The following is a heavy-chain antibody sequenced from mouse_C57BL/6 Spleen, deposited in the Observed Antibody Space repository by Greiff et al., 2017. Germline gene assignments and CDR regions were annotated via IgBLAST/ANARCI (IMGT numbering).Heavy chain of an antibody. Sequence: EVQLQQSGPELVKPGDSVKISCQASGYSFTGYFMNWVMQSHGKSLEWIGRINPYNGDTFYNQKFEGKATLTVDKSSSTALMALLSLISEDSAVYDCAREEGDAMDYWGQGTSVTVSS. J-gene: IGHJ4*01. CDR3: AREEGDAMDY. CDR1: GYSFTGYF. CDR2: INPYNGDT. V-gene: IGHV1-20*01.